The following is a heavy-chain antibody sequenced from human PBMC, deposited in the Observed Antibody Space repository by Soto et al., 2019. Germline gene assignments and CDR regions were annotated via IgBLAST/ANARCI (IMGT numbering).Heavy chain of an antibody. Sequence: PGGSLRLSCAASGFTFSGFLMHWVRQVRGKGLEWVALMSHDGRNDYYADSVKGRFSISRDNSKNTLYLQMNSLRAEDTAVYYCARDLYFGAGDAIDIWGQGTMVTVSS. J-gene: IGHJ3*02. CDR3: ARDLYFGAGDAIDI. CDR1: GFTFSGFL. CDR2: MSHDGRND. D-gene: IGHD3-10*01. V-gene: IGHV3-30*04.